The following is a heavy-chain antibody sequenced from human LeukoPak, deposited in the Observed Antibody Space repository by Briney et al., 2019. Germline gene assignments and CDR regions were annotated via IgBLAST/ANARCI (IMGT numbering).Heavy chain of an antibody. J-gene: IGHJ4*02. CDR3: AKGGHYLFDY. V-gene: IGHV3-30*18. CDR1: GFTFSRHG. D-gene: IGHD3-10*01. CDR2: ISNEGNYK. Sequence: GGSLRLSCEGSGFTFSRHGMHWVRQAPGKGLEWVAVISNEGNYKYYGDSVKGRFAISRDNFKNTTYLQMDYLRPEDTAVYFCAKGGHYLFDYWGQGALVTVSS.